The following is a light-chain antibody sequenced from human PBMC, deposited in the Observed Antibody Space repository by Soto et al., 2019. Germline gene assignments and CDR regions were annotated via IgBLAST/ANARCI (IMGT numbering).Light chain of an antibody. J-gene: IGKJ1*01. CDR3: QQYNNWPRT. Sequence: EIVFTQSPGTLAFSRGEGAPRSCRASQSVSSSYLAWYQQKPGQAPRLLIYGASTRATGIPARFSGSGSGTEFTLTISSLQSEDFAVYYCQQYNNWPRTFGQGTKVDI. V-gene: IGKV3-15*01. CDR1: QSVSSSY. CDR2: GAS.